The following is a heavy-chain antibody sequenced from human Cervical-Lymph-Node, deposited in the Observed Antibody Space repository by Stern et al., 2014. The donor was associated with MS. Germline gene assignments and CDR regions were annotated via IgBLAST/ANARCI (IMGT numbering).Heavy chain of an antibody. J-gene: IGHJ4*02. CDR1: GDSISSHDL. D-gene: IGHD6-19*01. Sequence: QLKLQESGPGLVKPSGSLSLTCTVSGDSISSHDLWSWVRKPPGTGLEWVGEIHHSGSINYNPSLKSRFTISVDNSKNQFSLELSSVTAADTAVYFCARNGWYSLDYWGQGTLVSVSS. V-gene: IGHV4-4*02. CDR3: ARNGWYSLDY. CDR2: IHHSGSI.